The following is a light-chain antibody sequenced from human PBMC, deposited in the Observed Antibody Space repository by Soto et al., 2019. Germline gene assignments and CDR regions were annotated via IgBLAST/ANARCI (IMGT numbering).Light chain of an antibody. CDR2: EDN. Sequence: NFMLTQPLSVSESPGKTVTISCTGSSGSIASNYVQWYQQRPGSAPTTVIYEDNQRPSGVPDRFSGSIDSSSNSASLTISGLKPEDEAEYYCQSYDSSTPVVFGGGTKLTVL. J-gene: IGLJ2*01. CDR3: QSYDSSTPVV. V-gene: IGLV6-57*02. CDR1: SGSIASNY.